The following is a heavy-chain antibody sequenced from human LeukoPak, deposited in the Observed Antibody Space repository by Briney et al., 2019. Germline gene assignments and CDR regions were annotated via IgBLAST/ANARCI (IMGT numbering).Heavy chain of an antibody. CDR1: GFTFDDYA. V-gene: IGHV3-74*01. J-gene: IGHJ4*02. CDR3: ARASSGWYYFDY. Sequence: PGGSLRLSCAVSGFTFDDYAMHWVRQAPGKGPVWVSRINSDGSSTSYADSVKGRFTISRDNAKNTLYLQMNSLRAEDTAVYYCARASSGWYYFDYWGQGTLVTVSS. CDR2: INSDGSST. D-gene: IGHD6-19*01.